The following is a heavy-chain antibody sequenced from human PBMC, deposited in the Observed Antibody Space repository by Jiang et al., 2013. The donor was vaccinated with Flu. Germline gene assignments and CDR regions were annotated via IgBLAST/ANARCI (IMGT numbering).Heavy chain of an antibody. D-gene: IGHD6-13*01. V-gene: IGHV4-34*01. Sequence: LEWIGEINHSGSTNYNPSLKSRVTISVDTSKNQFSLKLSSVTAADTAVYYCAKAPIAAAGGYYFDYWGQGTLVTVSS. CDR3: AKAPIAAAGGYYFDY. J-gene: IGHJ4*02. CDR2: INHSGST.